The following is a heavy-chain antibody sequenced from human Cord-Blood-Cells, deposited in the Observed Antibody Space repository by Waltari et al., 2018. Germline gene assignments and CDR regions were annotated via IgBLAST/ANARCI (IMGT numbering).Heavy chain of an antibody. Sequence: QVQLVQSGAEVKKPGASVKVSCKVSGYTLTELSMTWVRLAPGKGLEWMGGFDPEDGETIYAQKLQGRVTMTEDTSTDTAYMELSSLRSEDTAVYYCATEEGYCSGGSCYFDYWGQGTLVTVSS. CDR2: FDPEDGET. D-gene: IGHD2-15*01. J-gene: IGHJ4*02. CDR3: ATEEGYCSGGSCYFDY. V-gene: IGHV1-24*01. CDR1: GYTLTELS.